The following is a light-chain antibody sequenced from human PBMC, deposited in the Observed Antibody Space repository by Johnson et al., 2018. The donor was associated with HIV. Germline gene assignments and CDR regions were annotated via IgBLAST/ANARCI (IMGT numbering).Light chain of an antibody. CDR3: GTWDSSLSVYV. CDR1: SSNIGHNS. CDR2: DNN. Sequence: QPVLTQPPSVSAAPGQEVTISCSGSSSNIGHNSVSWYQQFPGTAPKLLIFDNNKRPSGIPDRFSGSKSGTSATLGITGLQTGDEADYYCGTWDSSLSVYVFGTGTKVTVL. J-gene: IGLJ1*01. V-gene: IGLV1-51*01.